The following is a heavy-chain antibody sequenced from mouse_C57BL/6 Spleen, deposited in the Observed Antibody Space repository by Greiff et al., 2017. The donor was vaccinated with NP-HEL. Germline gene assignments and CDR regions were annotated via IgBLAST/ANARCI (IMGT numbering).Heavy chain of an antibody. CDR2: IHPNSGST. J-gene: IGHJ1*03. V-gene: IGHV1-64*01. D-gene: IGHD1-1*01. Sequence: QVQLQQPGAELVKPGASVKLSCKASGYTFTSYWMHWVKQRPGQGLEWIGLIHPNSGSTNYNEKFKSKATLTVDKSSSTAYMQLSSLTSEDSAVYCYASEAYGGSHWSVDVWGTGTTVTVSS. CDR1: GYTFTSYW. CDR3: ASEAYGGSHWSVDV.